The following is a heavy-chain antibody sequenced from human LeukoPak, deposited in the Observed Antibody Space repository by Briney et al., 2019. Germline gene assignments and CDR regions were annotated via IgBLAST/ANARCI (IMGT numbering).Heavy chain of an antibody. D-gene: IGHD3-22*01. J-gene: IGHJ2*01. CDR2: IYNGVNT. CDR3: ARDGHYYDSSGLVWYFDL. V-gene: IGHV4-61*01. Sequence: SETLSLTCTVSGASVSSASYWTWIRQPPGKGVEWIAHIYNGVNTNYNPSLKSRVTISVDTSKNQFSLKLSSVTAADTAVYYCARDGHYYDSSGLVWYFDLWGRGTLVTVSS. CDR1: GASVSSASY.